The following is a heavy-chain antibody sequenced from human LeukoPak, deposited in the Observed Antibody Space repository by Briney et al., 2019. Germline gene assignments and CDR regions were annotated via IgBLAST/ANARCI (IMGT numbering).Heavy chain of an antibody. CDR2: IYYSGST. D-gene: IGHD4-11*01. CDR3: ARVPDYSNKNWFDP. V-gene: IGHV4-31*03. Sequence: SETLTLTCTVSGGSISSGNYYWSWIRQHPGKGLEWIGYIYYSGSTYYNPSLKSRVTVSVDTSKNQFSLKLSSVTAADTAVYYCARVPDYSNKNWFDPWGQGTLVTVSS. CDR1: GGSISSGNYY. J-gene: IGHJ5*02.